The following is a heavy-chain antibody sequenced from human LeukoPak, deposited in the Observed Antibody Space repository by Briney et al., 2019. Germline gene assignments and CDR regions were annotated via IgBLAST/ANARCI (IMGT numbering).Heavy chain of an antibody. CDR3: ARTYGSSGLGYFDL. J-gene: IGHJ2*01. V-gene: IGHV4-34*01. CDR1: GGSSSGYY. Sequence: SETLSLTCDVSGGSSSGYYWSWIRQSPGRGLEWIGEIGHSGGTNYNASLRSRLSLSVDTSKNQFSLKLSSVTAADTAVYYCARTYGSSGLGYFDLWGRGTLVTVSS. D-gene: IGHD6-13*01. CDR2: IGHSGGT.